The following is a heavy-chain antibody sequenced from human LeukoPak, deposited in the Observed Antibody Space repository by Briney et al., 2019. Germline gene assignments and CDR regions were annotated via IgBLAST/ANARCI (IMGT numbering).Heavy chain of an antibody. D-gene: IGHD6-19*01. Sequence: GGSLRLSCAASGFTFSTYAMHWVRQAPGKGLEWVAVISYDGNNKFYVGSVEGRFTISRDNSKNTLYLQMNSLRAEDTAVYYCAKGEWSSGWFPFDFWGQGTLVTVSS. J-gene: IGHJ4*02. CDR1: GFTFSTYA. CDR2: ISYDGNNK. CDR3: AKGEWSSGWFPFDF. V-gene: IGHV3-30*04.